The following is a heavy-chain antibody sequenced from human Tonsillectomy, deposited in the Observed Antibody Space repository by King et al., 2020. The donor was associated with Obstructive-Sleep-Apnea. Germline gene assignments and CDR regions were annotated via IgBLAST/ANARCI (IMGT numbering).Heavy chain of an antibody. CDR2: ISAYTGNI. Sequence: QLVQSGVEVKKPGASVKVSCKASGYTFTSYGISWVRQAPGQGLEWMGWISAYTGNINYAQKFRGRVIMTTDTSTSTAYMELRSLRSDDTAVYYCARDSVTVSHPPMYFYYGMDVWGQGTTVTVSS. V-gene: IGHV1-18*04. CDR3: ARDSVTVSHPPMYFYYGMDV. CDR1: GYTFTSYG. D-gene: IGHD2-8*01. J-gene: IGHJ6*02.